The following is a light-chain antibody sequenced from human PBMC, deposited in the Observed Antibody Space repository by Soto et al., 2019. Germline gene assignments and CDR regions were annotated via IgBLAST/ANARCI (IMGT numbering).Light chain of an antibody. CDR3: QQGGSWPPVFT. J-gene: IGKJ3*01. Sequence: EIVLTQSPATLSLSPGERATLSCRASQGIGKFLAWYQQKPGQAPRLLISGASSRATGIPARFSGSGSGTDFNLTIISLEPEDFAVYYCQQGGSWPPVFTFGPGTVVDI. CDR1: QGIGKF. V-gene: IGKV3-11*01. CDR2: GAS.